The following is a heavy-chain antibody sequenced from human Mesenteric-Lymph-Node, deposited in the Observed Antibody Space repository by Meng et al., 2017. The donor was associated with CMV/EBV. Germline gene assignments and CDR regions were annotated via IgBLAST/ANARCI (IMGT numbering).Heavy chain of an antibody. CDR2: ISSSSSYI. CDR3: ARGGVGIFGVVSHYYYYGMDV. V-gene: IGHV3-21*01. Sequence: GESLKISCAASGFTFSSYSMNWVRQAPGKGLEWVSSISSSSSYIYYADSVKGRFTISRDNAKNSLYLQMNSLRAEDTAVYYCARGGVGIFGVVSHYYYYGMDVWGQGTTVTVSS. CDR1: GFTFSSYS. D-gene: IGHD3-3*01. J-gene: IGHJ6*02.